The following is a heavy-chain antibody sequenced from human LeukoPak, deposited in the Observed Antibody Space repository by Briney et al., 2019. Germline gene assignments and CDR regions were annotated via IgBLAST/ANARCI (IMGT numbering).Heavy chain of an antibody. Sequence: PSETLSLTCSVSGGSLSSGVYIYSTTYYEAGIRQPPGKGLEWIGTINYSGTTVDNPSLKMRVTMSVVTSKTHFSLKLSSVTAADTAVYYCARANSRSYIYYMDVWGKGTTSTVSS. D-gene: IGHD3-10*01. CDR1: GGSLSSGVYIYSTTYY. J-gene: IGHJ6*03. CDR3: ARANSRSYIYYMDV. V-gene: IGHV4-39*01. CDR2: INYSGTT.